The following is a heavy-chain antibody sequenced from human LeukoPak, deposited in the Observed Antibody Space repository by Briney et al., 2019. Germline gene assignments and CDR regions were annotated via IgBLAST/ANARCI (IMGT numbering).Heavy chain of an antibody. Sequence: GGSLGLSCAASGFTFGSYWMHWVRQAPGKGLVWVSRINSDGSSTSYADSVKGRFTISRDNAKNTLYLQMNSLRAEDTAVYYCARDTYGDYGLDWGQGTLVTVSS. V-gene: IGHV3-74*01. J-gene: IGHJ4*02. D-gene: IGHD4-17*01. CDR2: INSDGSST. CDR1: GFTFGSYW. CDR3: ARDTYGDYGLD.